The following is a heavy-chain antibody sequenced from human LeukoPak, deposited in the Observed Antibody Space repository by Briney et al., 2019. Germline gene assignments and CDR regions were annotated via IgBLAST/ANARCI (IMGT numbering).Heavy chain of an antibody. V-gene: IGHV1-2*02. CDR1: GYTFTSYG. J-gene: IGHJ4*02. D-gene: IGHD3-10*01. CDR3: ARVMVRGVTDY. Sequence: ASVKVSCKASGYTFTSYGISWVRQAPGQGLEWMGWINPNSGGTNYAQKFQGRVTMTRDTSISTAYMELSRLRSDDTAVYYCARVMVRGVTDYWGQGTLVTVSS. CDR2: INPNSGGT.